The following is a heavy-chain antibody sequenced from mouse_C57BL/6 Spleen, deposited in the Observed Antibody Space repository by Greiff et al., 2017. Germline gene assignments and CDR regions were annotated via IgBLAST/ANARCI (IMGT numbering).Heavy chain of an antibody. CDR1: GFTFSSYA. V-gene: IGHV5-9-1*02. D-gene: IGHD2-5*01. J-gene: IGHJ2*01. Sequence: EVKLVESGEGLVKPGGSLKLSCAASGFTFSSYAMSWVRQTPEKRLEWVAYISSGGDYIYYADTVKGRFTISRDNARNTLYLQMSSLKSEDTAMYYCTRDGGYSKRGNFDYWGKGTTLTVSS. CDR2: ISSGGDYI. CDR3: TRDGGYSKRGNFDY.